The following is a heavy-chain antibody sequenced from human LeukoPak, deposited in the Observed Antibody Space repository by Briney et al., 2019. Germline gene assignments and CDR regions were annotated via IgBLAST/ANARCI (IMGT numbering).Heavy chain of an antibody. CDR3: ARDRALYDRSGYYYTEDDY. Sequence: PGGSLRLSCAASGFTFSSYWMSWVRQAPGKGLEWVANIKQDGSEKYYVDSVKGRFTISRDNAKNSLYLQMNSLRAEDTAVYYCARDRALYDRSGYYYTEDDYWGQGTLVTVSS. D-gene: IGHD3-22*01. J-gene: IGHJ4*02. V-gene: IGHV3-7*01. CDR1: GFTFSSYW. CDR2: IKQDGSEK.